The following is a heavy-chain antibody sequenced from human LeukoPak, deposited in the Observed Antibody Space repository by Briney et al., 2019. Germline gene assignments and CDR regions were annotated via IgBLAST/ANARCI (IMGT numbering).Heavy chain of an antibody. J-gene: IGHJ6*03. V-gene: IGHV1-2*02. CDR3: ARTLQAYYYYYMDV. CDR1: GYTFTGYY. CDR2: INPNSGGT. Sequence: ASVKVSCKASGYTFTGYYMHWVRQASGQGLEWMGWINPNSGGTNYAQKFQGRVTMTRNTSISTAYMELSSLRSEDTAVYYCARTLQAYYYYYMDVWGKGTTVTISS.